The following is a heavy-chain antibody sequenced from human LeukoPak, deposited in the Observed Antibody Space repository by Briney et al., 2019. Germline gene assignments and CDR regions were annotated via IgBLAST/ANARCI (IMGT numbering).Heavy chain of an antibody. CDR1: GYSFTDHY. J-gene: IGHJ5*02. CDR3: ARALPSHYYDSSGYYWGNWFDP. CDR2: ISAYNGNT. V-gene: IGHV1-18*04. D-gene: IGHD3-22*01. Sequence: ASVKVSCKASGYSFTDHYIHWVRQAPGQGLEWMGWISAYNGNTNYAQKLQGRVTMTTDTSTSTAYMELRSLRSDDTAVYYCARALPSHYYDSSGYYWGNWFDPWGQGTLVTVSS.